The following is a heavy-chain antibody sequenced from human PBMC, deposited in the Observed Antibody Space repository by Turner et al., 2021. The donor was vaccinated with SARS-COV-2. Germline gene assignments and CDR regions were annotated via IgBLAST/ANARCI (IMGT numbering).Heavy chain of an antibody. J-gene: IGHJ3*02. CDR2: IKEDGSEK. Sequence: VQLVESGGGLALPGGSLRLSCSASGSTFSSYWMSWVRQAPGKGLEWVANIKEDGSEKYYVDSVKGRFTISRDNAKNSLYVQMNSLRAEDTAVYYCARALLEESSVGFDIGGQGTMVTVSS. V-gene: IGHV3-7*03. CDR1: GSTFSSYW. CDR3: ARALLEESSVGFDI. D-gene: IGHD3-3*01.